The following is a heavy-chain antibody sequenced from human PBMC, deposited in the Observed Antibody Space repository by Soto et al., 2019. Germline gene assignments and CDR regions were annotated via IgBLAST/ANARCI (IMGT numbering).Heavy chain of an antibody. J-gene: IGHJ1*01. CDR2: MNPNNGNT. CDR1: GYTFTSYD. V-gene: IGHV1-8*01. CDR3: ARSPRNYYALGSYSYFRH. D-gene: IGHD3-10*01. Sequence: QVQLVQSGAEVKKPGASVKVSCKASGYTFTSYDISWVRQATGQGLEWMGWMNPNNGNTDYAPKFQGRVTMTMNTSIGTAYMELSSLRSEDTVVYYCARSPRNYYALGSYSYFRHWGQGTLVTVSS.